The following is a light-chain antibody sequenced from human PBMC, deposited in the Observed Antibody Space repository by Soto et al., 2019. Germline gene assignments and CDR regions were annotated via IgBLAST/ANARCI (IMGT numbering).Light chain of an antibody. Sequence: EVVLTQSPATLPLSPGEGATLSCRASQSIGNYLAWYQQKPGRAPRLLIYATSNRATGIPARFSGSGSGTDFTLTISSLEPEDFAVYYCQQRSSWPFTFGPGTKVDIK. CDR2: ATS. J-gene: IGKJ3*01. V-gene: IGKV3-11*01. CDR3: QQRSSWPFT. CDR1: QSIGNY.